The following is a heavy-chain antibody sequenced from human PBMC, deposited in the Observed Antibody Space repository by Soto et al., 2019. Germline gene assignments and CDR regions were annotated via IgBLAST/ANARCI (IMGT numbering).Heavy chain of an antibody. Sequence: GGSLRLSCAASGFTFSSYGMHWVRQAPGKGLEWVAVIWYDGSNKYYADSVKGRFTISRDNSKNTLYLQMNSLRAEDTAVYYCAREPYSSSWGGSNPHYWGQGTLVTVSS. V-gene: IGHV3-33*01. D-gene: IGHD6-13*01. CDR1: GFTFSSYG. CDR3: AREPYSSSWGGSNPHY. J-gene: IGHJ4*02. CDR2: IWYDGSNK.